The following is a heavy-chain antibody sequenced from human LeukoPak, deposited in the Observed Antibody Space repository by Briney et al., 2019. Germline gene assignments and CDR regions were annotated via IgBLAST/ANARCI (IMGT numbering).Heavy chain of an antibody. CDR2: IWNDGGSK. CDR3: ARGSDINLNWSDP. D-gene: IGHD2-15*01. Sequence: QPGRSLRLSCAASGFTFSSYGMHWVRQAPGKGLEWVAVIWNDGGSKFYADSVKGRFTISRDNSENTLFLQMNSLRAEDTAVYYCARGSDINLNWSDPWGQGTLVTVSS. CDR1: GFTFSSYG. J-gene: IGHJ5*02. V-gene: IGHV3-33*01.